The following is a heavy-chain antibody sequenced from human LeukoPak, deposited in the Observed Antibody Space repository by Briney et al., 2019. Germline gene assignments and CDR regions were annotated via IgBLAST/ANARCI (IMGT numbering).Heavy chain of an antibody. CDR3: ARDFGSYIDY. Sequence: GGSLRLSCAASGLTFSNYWMDWVRQAPGKGLEWVANIKQDGSEKNYVDSVKGRFIISRDNAKNSLYLQMNSLRAEDTAVYYCARDFGSYIDYWGQGTLVTVSS. V-gene: IGHV3-7*01. CDR1: GLTFSNYW. J-gene: IGHJ4*02. D-gene: IGHD3-10*01. CDR2: IKQDGSEK.